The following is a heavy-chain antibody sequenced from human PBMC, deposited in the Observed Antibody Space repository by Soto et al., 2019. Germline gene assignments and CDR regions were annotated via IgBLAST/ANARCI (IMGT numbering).Heavy chain of an antibody. J-gene: IGHJ5*02. V-gene: IGHV4-59*01. CDR2: IYYSGST. CDR1: GGSISSYY. Sequence: SETLSLTCTVSGGSISSYYWSWIRQPPGKGLEWIGYIYYSGSTNYNPSLKSRVTISVDTSKNQFSLKLSSVTAADTAVYYCAKGIAAAGNNWFDPWGQGTLVTVSS. D-gene: IGHD6-13*01. CDR3: AKGIAAAGNNWFDP.